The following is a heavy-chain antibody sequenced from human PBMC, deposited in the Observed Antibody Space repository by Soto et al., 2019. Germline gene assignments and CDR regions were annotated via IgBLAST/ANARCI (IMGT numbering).Heavy chain of an antibody. J-gene: IGHJ6*02. Sequence: EASVKVSCKASGGTFSSYAISWVRQAPGQGLEWMGGIIPIFGTANYAQKFQGRVTITADESTSTAYMELSSLRSEDTAVYYCARGPEYDFWSGYSYYYYYGMDVWGQGTTVTVSS. D-gene: IGHD3-3*01. V-gene: IGHV1-69*13. CDR3: ARGPEYDFWSGYSYYYYYGMDV. CDR1: GGTFSSYA. CDR2: IIPIFGTA.